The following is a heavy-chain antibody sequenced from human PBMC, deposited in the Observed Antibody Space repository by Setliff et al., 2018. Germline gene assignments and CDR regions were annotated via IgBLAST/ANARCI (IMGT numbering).Heavy chain of an antibody. J-gene: IGHJ3*02. Sequence: GESLKISCKGSGYSFTSNDINWVRQATGQGPEWMGWLNPSSGNTGYAPKFQGRVTITRSTSLSTAYMELSSLRSEDTAIYYCARAHSGSDFHDPFDIWGQGTMVTVSS. V-gene: IGHV1-8*03. CDR2: LNPSSGNT. CDR1: GYSFTSND. CDR3: ARAHSGSDFHDPFDI. D-gene: IGHD1-26*01.